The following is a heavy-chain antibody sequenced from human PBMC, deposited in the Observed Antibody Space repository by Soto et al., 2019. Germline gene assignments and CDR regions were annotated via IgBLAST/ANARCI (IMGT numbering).Heavy chain of an antibody. CDR3: ARDTLVRGLNDMDV. CDR1: GGSISSGDYY. V-gene: IGHV4-30-4*01. CDR2: IYYRGST. J-gene: IGHJ6*02. D-gene: IGHD3-10*01. Sequence: QVQLQESGPGLVKPSQTLSLTCTVSGGSISSGDYYWSWIRQPPGKGLEWIGYIYYRGSTNYNPSLKSRLTISIDTSKNQFSLKLRSVTAADTAAYFCARDTLVRGLNDMDVWGQGTTVTVSS.